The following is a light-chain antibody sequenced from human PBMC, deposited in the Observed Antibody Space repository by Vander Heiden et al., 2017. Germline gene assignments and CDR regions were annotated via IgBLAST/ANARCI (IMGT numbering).Light chain of an antibody. CDR1: QDISTF. V-gene: IGKV1-33*01. CDR3: QRYDNVPPIT. CDR2: DAY. J-gene: IGKJ5*01. Sequence: IQLTQSPSSLSASVGDRVTITCQASQDISTFLNWYQQKPGKAPRLLIYDAYKLETGVPSRFSGSGSGTGFSLTISSLQPEDLATYYCQRYDNVPPITFGQGTRLEIK.